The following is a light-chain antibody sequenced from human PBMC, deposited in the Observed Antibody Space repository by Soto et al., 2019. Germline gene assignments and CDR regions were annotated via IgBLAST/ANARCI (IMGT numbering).Light chain of an antibody. CDR2: GAS. V-gene: IGKV3-15*01. Sequence: EIVMTQSPATLSVSPGERATLSCRASQSVSSNLAWYQQKPGQAPRLLIYGASTRATGIPARFSGSGSGTEFTLTICSRQSEDFAVYYCQQYNNCPLTFGGGTKVEIK. CDR3: QQYNNCPLT. CDR1: QSVSSN. J-gene: IGKJ4*01.